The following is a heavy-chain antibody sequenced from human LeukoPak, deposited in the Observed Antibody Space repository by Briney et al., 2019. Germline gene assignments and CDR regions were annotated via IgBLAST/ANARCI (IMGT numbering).Heavy chain of an antibody. CDR2: TYYRSKWYN. CDR1: GDSVSSNSAA. J-gene: IGHJ4*02. V-gene: IGHV6-1*01. D-gene: IGHD3-10*01. Sequence: SQTLSLTCAISGDSVSSNSAAWNWIRQSPSRGLEWLGRTYYRSKWYNDYAVSVKSRITINPDTSKHQFSLQLNSVTPEDTAVYYCARGRLLWFGELSSFDYWGQGTLVTVSS. CDR3: ARGRLLWFGELSSFDY.